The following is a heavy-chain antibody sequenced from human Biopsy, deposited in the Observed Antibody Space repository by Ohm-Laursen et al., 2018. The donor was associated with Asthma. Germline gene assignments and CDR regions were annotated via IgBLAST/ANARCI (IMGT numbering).Heavy chain of an antibody. CDR1: GYTFNSAG. Sequence: ASVKVSCKASGYTFNSAGITWVRQAPGQGLEWMGGISVYNGNTKVAQKLQDRVTMITDTSTSTAYMELKSLRSDDTAVYFCARAVDYSHYYGIDVWGQGTTVTVS. V-gene: IGHV1-18*01. J-gene: IGHJ6*02. CDR2: ISVYNGNT. D-gene: IGHD3-10*01. CDR3: ARAVDYSHYYGIDV.